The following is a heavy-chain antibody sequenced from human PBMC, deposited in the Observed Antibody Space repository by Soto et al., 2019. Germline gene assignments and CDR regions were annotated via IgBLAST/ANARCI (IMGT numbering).Heavy chain of an antibody. Sequence: EVQLVESGGGLVQPGGSLRLSCAASGFTFSEHYMDWVRQAPGKGLEWVGRSRNKVNSYTTEYAASVKGRFTISRGVSKNSLYLQMNSLKTEDTGVDYCARLIGSNCLDFRGQGTLGTVSP. D-gene: IGHD1-26*01. CDR1: GFTFSEHY. CDR2: SRNKVNSYTT. CDR3: ARLIGSNCLDF. V-gene: IGHV3-72*01. J-gene: IGHJ4*02.